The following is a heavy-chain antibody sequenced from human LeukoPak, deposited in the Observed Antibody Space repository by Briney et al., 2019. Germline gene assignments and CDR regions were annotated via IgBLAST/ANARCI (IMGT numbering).Heavy chain of an antibody. D-gene: IGHD3-10*01. CDR3: ARFDYGSGSYPDY. J-gene: IGHJ4*02. CDR1: GFTFSDYY. CDR2: ISSSCSYT. V-gene: IGHV3-11*06. Sequence: KPGGSLRLSCAASGFTFSDYYMSWIRQAPGKGLEWVSYISSSCSYTNYADSVKGRFTISRDNAKNSLYLQMNSLRAEDTAVYYCARFDYGSGSYPDYWGQGTLVTVSS.